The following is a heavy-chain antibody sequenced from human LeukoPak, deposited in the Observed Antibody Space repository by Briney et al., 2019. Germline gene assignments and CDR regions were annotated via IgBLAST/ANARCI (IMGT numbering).Heavy chain of an antibody. J-gene: IGHJ6*02. D-gene: IGHD5-18*01. CDR1: GLTFSNYV. V-gene: IGHV3-33*01. CDR2: VEYEGINK. CDR3: ARDYSYGHDGGMDV. Sequence: PGSSLRLSCAASGLTFSNYVMLWARQAPGKGLEGVAVVEYEGINKYNEDAIKGRFAISRKNSKNTLYLQMNSLRADDTSVYYCARDYSYGHDGGMDVWGQGTTVTVSS.